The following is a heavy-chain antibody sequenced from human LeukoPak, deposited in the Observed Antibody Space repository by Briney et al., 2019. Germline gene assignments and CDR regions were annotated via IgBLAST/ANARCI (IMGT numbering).Heavy chain of an antibody. CDR3: ARISYDSSGYYDY. J-gene: IGHJ4*02. CDR1: GFTFSSYY. CDR2: IDSDGDIT. D-gene: IGHD3-22*01. Sequence: GGSLRLSCAASGFTFSSYYIHWVRQAPGKGLVWVSRIDSDGDITTYADSVKGRFTISRDNAKNTLYLQMNSLRAEDTAVYYCARISYDSSGYYDYWGQGTLVTVSS. V-gene: IGHV3-74*01.